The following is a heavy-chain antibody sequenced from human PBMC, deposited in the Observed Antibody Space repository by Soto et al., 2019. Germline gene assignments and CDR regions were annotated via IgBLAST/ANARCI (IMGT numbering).Heavy chain of an antibody. CDR1: GFTFSNYW. D-gene: IGHD2-15*01. Sequence: PGGSLRLSCAASGFTFSNYWMSWVRQAPGEGLEWVANIKQDGSENSYVDSVKGRFTISRDNAKNSVYLQMNSLRAEDTAVYYCARGRYCSGGRCYFDYWGQETPVTVSS. CDR3: ARGRYCSGGRCYFDY. J-gene: IGHJ4*02. V-gene: IGHV3-7*04. CDR2: IKQDGSEN.